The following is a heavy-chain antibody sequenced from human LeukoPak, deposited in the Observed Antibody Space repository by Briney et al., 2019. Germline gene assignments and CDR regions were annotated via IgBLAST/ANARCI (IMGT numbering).Heavy chain of an antibody. CDR1: GGSIGSSSYC. CDR3: ARTENYIPEDCFNP. V-gene: IGHV4-39*01. J-gene: IGHJ5*02. D-gene: IGHD5-24*01. CDR2: ICYSGST. Sequence: SETLSLTCSVSGGSIGSSSYCWGWIRQPPGKGLEWIGTICYSGSTFYNPSLKSRVTLSVDTSKNQFSLKLSSVTAADTAVYYCARTENYIPEDCFNPWGEGTLLTVSS.